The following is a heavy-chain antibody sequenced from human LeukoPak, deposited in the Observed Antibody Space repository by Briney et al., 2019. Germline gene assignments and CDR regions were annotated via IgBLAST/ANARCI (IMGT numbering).Heavy chain of an antibody. CDR3: ARDRLAYWLRIGRYSGSYFDY. J-gene: IGHJ4*02. V-gene: IGHV1-2*04. Sequence: ASVKVSCKASGYTFTGYYMHWVRQAPGQGLEWMGWINPNSGGTNYAQKFQGWVTMTRDTSISTAYMELSRLRSDDTAVYYCARDRLAYWLRIGRYSGSYFDYWGQGTLVTVSS. D-gene: IGHD1-26*01. CDR2: INPNSGGT. CDR1: GYTFTGYY.